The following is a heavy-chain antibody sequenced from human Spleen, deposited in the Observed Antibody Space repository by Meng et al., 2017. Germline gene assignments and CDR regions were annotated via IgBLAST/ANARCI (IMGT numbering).Heavy chain of an antibody. J-gene: IGHJ4*02. V-gene: IGHV3-23*01. D-gene: IGHD3-10*01. CDR2: ISSGSGGST. CDR3: ARVGGGAYYYGSGSCADY. Sequence: GGSLRLSCAASGFTFSSYAMSWVRQAPGKGLEWFSGISSGSGGSTYYADSVKGRLTISRDNSQNTLYLQMNSLRAEDTALYYCARVGGGAYYYGSGSCADYWGQGTLVTVSS. CDR1: GFTFSSYA.